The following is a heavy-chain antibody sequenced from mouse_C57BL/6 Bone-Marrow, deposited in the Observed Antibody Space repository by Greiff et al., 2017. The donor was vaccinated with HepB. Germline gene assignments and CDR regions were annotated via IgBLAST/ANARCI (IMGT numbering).Heavy chain of an antibody. CDR1: GYSFTGYY. Sequence: EVQLQQSGPELVKPGASVKISCKASGYSFTGYYMNWVKQSPEKSLEWIGEINPSTGGTTYNQKFKAKATLTVDKSSSTAYMQLKSLTSEDSAVYYCARNGAWYFDVWGTGTTVTVSS. CDR3: ARNGAWYFDV. CDR2: INPSTGGT. J-gene: IGHJ1*03. V-gene: IGHV1-42*01.